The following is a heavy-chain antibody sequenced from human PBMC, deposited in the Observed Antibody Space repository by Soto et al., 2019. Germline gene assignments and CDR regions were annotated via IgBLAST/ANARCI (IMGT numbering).Heavy chain of an antibody. CDR2: ISGSGGST. D-gene: IGHD6-13*01. Sequence: GGSLRLSCAASGFTFSSYAMSWVRQAPGKGLEWVSAISGSGGSTYYADSVKGRFTISRDNSKNTLYLQMNSLRAEDTAVYYCAKSPLIAAAGTDAFDIWGQGTMVTVSS. V-gene: IGHV3-23*01. J-gene: IGHJ3*02. CDR1: GFTFSSYA. CDR3: AKSPLIAAAGTDAFDI.